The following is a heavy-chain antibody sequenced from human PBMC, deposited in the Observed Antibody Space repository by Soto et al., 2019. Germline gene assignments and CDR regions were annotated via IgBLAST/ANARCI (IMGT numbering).Heavy chain of an antibody. CDR3: ASPAYRAYGMAV. D-gene: IGHD3-16*01. J-gene: IGHJ6*04. Sequence: PGESLKISCKGSGYSFTSYWISWVRQMPGKGLEWMGRIDPSDSYTNYSPSFQGHVTISADKSISTAYLQWSSLKASDTAMYYWASPAYRAYGMAVWGKGTTVTVPS. V-gene: IGHV5-10-1*01. CDR1: GYSFTSYW. CDR2: IDPSDSYT.